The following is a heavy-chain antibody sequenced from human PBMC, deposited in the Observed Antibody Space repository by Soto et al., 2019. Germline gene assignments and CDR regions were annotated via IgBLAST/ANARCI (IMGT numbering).Heavy chain of an antibody. V-gene: IGHV3-23*01. CDR2: ISANGQGI. CDR1: GFTFSSYA. Sequence: GGSLRLSCAASGFTFSSYAMHWVRQAPGKGLEWVAAISANGQGIYYADSVRGRFTISRDNSKNTIFLHMDSLRAEDTAVYYCAKDRNYPRDQFHYWGQGTLVTSPQ. D-gene: IGHD1-7*01. J-gene: IGHJ4*02. CDR3: AKDRNYPRDQFHY.